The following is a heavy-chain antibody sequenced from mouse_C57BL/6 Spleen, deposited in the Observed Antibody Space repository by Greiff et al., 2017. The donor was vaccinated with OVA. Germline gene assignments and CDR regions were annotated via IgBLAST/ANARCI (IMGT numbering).Heavy chain of an antibody. J-gene: IGHJ2*01. D-gene: IGHD4-1*01. CDR1: GYTFTSYW. Sequence: QVQLQQPGAELVKPGASVKMSCKASGYTFTSYWITWVKQRPGQGLEWIGDIYPGSGSTNYNEKFKSKATLTVDTSSSTACMQLSSLTSEDSAVYYCARSLTGTSHVDYWGQGTTLTVSS. CDR3: ARSLTGTSHVDY. CDR2: IYPGSGST. V-gene: IGHV1-55*01.